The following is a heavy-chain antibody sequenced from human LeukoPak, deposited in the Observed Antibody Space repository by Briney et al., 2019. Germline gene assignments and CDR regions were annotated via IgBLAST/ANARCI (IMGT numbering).Heavy chain of an antibody. CDR1: GDSVSSYY. Sequence: SETLSLTCTVSGDSVSSYYWSWIRQPPGKGLEWIGYINYSGSTNYNPSLKSRVTISGDTSKNQFSLKLSSVTAADTAVYYYASSSPGTEYFHHWGQGTLVTVSS. J-gene: IGHJ1*01. CDR2: INYSGST. CDR3: ASSSPGTEYFHH. V-gene: IGHV4-59*08.